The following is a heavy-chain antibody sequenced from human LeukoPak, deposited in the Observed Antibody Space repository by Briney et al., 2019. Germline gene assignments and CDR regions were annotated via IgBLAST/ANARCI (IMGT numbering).Heavy chain of an antibody. CDR2: INHSGST. D-gene: IGHD4-17*01. Sequence: SETLSLTCAVYGGSFSGYYWSWIRPPPRKGLEWIGEINHSGSTNYNPSLKSRVTISVDTSKNQFSLKLSSLTAADTAVYYCARGPPTVTRKKQQRTFLDYFQHWGQGTLVTVSS. J-gene: IGHJ1*01. V-gene: IGHV4-34*01. CDR1: GGSFSGYY. CDR3: ARGPPTVTRKKQQRTFLDYFQH.